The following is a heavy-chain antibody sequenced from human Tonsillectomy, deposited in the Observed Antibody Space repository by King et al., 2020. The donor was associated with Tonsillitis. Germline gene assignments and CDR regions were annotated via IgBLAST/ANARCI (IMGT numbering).Heavy chain of an antibody. CDR1: GFTFSSYE. CDR2: ISSSGSTI. D-gene: IGHD6-19*01. V-gene: IGHV3-48*03. CDR3: AGVWGGSIAVGGAAFDI. J-gene: IGHJ3*02. Sequence: VQLVESGGGLVQPGGSLRLSCAASGFTFSSYEMNWVRQAPGKGLEWVSYISSSGSTIYYADSVKGRFTISRDNAKNSLYLQMNSLRAEDTAVYYCAGVWGGSIAVGGAAFDIWGQGTMVTVSS.